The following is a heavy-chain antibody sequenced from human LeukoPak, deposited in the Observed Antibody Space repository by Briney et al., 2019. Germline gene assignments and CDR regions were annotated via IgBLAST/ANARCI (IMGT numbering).Heavy chain of an antibody. V-gene: IGHV4-39*07. Sequence: PSETLSLTCTVSGGSISSPNYYWAWVRPPPGKGQEWIGSISYSVSAHYYPSLKSRVTISIDTSKNQFSLKLSSVTAADTAVYYCARDLGSSGWDWGQGTLVTVSS. CDR1: GGSISSPNYY. CDR2: ISYSVSA. CDR3: ARDLGSSGWD. D-gene: IGHD6-19*01. J-gene: IGHJ4*02.